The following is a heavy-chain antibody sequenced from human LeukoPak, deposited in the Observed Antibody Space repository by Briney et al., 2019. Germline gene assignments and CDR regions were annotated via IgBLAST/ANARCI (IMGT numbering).Heavy chain of an antibody. CDR2: VHDTGST. V-gene: IGHV4-59*02. J-gene: IGHJ2*01. D-gene: IGHD1-26*01. CDR3: ARGSTDVYWYLDV. CDR1: GSSASTFY. Sequence: TSETLSLTCIVSGSSASTFYWSWLRQSPGTGLEWIGFVHDTGSTAYNPSLKSRVTISLETSKNQLSLMLTSVTAADTAMYYCARGSTDVYWYLDVWGRGTLVTVSS.